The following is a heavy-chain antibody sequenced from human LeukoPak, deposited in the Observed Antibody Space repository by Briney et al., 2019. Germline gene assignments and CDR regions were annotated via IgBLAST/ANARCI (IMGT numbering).Heavy chain of an antibody. CDR2: ISSSGSTI. V-gene: IGHV3-11*01. J-gene: IGHJ6*02. CDR1: GFTFSAYY. D-gene: IGHD3-16*01. Sequence: GGSLRLSCAASGFTFSAYYMSWIRQAPGKGLEWVSYISSSGSTIYYSDSVKGRFTISRDNSKNTLYLQMNSLRAEDTAVYYCAKKGGLDYYYYGMDVWGQGTTVTVSS. CDR3: AKKGGLDYYYYGMDV.